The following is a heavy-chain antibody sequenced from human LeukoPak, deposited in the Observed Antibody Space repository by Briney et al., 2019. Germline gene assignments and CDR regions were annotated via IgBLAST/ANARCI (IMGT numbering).Heavy chain of an antibody. V-gene: IGHV4-39*01. D-gene: IGHD5-12*01. CDR3: ARLKRIVATKPHYYYYMDV. CDR2: IFYTGSP. CDR1: GGSITNSTYY. J-gene: IGHJ6*03. Sequence: PSETLSLTCSVSGGSITNSTYYWAWVRQPPGKGLEWIGNIFYTGSPYYNPSLKSRVTISVDTSKNQFSLKLSSVTAADTAVYYCARLKRIVATKPHYYYYMDVWGKGTTVTISS.